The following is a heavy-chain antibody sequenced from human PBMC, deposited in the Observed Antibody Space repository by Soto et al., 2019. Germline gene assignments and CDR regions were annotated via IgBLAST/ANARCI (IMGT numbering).Heavy chain of an antibody. CDR1: GFTFSGSA. Sequence: LRLSCAASGFTFSGSAMHWVRQASGKGLEWVGRIRSKANSYATAYAASVKGRFTISRDDSKNTAYLQMNSLKTEDTAVYYCTRAPPDSSGRLDAFDIWGQGTMVTVS. D-gene: IGHD3-22*01. CDR2: IRSKANSYAT. J-gene: IGHJ3*02. V-gene: IGHV3-73*01. CDR3: TRAPPDSSGRLDAFDI.